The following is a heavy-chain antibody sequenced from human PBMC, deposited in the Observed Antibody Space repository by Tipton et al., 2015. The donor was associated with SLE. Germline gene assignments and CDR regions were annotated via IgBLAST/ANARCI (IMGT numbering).Heavy chain of an antibody. CDR1: GGSISSSSYY. J-gene: IGHJ4*02. Sequence: TLSLTCTVSGGSISSSSYYWGWIRQPPGKGLEWIGSIYYNGSTYYNPSLKSRVTISVDTSKNQFSLKLSSVTAADTAVYYCARREIAAAVYFDYWGQGTLVTVSS. V-gene: IGHV4-39*01. CDR3: ARREIAAAVYFDY. D-gene: IGHD6-13*01. CDR2: IYYNGST.